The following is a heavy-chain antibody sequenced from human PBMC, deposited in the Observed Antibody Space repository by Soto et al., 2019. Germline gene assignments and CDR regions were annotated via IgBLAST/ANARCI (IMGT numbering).Heavy chain of an antibody. Sequence: ASVKVSCKASGYTFNSYGISWVRQAPGQGLEWMGWISAHNGNTNYAEKLQDRVTMTTDTSTSTAYMELRSLRSNDTAVYYCARMDMYTTMGTLDVWGLGTTVSVSS. V-gene: IGHV1-18*04. CDR1: GYTFNSYG. CDR2: ISAHNGNT. J-gene: IGHJ6*02. D-gene: IGHD5-18*01. CDR3: ARMDMYTTMGTLDV.